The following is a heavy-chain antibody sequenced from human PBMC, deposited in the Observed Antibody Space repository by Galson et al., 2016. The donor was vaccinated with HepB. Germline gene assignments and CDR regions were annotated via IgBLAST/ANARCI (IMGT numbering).Heavy chain of an antibody. V-gene: IGHV3-74*01. Sequence: SLRLSCAASGFTFSSYWMHWVRQVPGKGLVMVARTNTDESDTGYADSVKGRFTISRDNAKNTLYLQMNTLRAEDTAVYYCARDYLTYTGSYLYSWGQGTLVTVSS. D-gene: IGHD1-26*01. CDR1: GFTFSSYW. CDR3: ARDYLTYTGSYLYS. J-gene: IGHJ4*02. CDR2: TNTDESDT.